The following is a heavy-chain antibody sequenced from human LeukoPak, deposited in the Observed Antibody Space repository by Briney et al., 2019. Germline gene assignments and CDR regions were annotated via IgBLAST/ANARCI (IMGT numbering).Heavy chain of an antibody. CDR1: GYTFTNYD. V-gene: IGHV1-8*01. J-gene: IGHJ4*02. CDR2: MSPNNGNT. CDR3: ASNPPRTGDFNY. Sequence: ASVKVSCEPSGYTFTNYDINWVRQATGQGLEWMGWMSPNNGNTGYAQKFQGRVTMTRDTSINTAYMELSSLRSEDTAVYYCASNPPRTGDFNYWGQGALVTVSS. D-gene: IGHD7-27*01.